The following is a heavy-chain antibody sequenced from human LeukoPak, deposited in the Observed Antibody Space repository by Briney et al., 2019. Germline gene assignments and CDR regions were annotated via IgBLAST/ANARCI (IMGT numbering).Heavy chain of an antibody. J-gene: IGHJ4*02. V-gene: IGHV4-30-4*08. CDR3: ARHPPYCGGDCVTFDY. CDR1: GGSISSGDYY. D-gene: IGHD2-21*02. CDR2: IYCGGSS. Sequence: SGPGLVKPSQTLSLTCTVSGGSISSGDYYWSWIRQPPGKGLEWIWDIYCGGSSYYNPSLRGGVPISVDTSKNQFSLKLSSVTAADTAVYYCARHPPYCGGDCVTFDYWGQGTLVTVSS.